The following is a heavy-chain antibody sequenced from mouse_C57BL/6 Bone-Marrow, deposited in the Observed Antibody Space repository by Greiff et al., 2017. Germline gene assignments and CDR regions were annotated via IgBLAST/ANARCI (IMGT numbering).Heavy chain of an antibody. CDR2: IDPATGGT. D-gene: IGHD1-2*01. J-gene: IGHJ3*01. V-gene: IGHV1-15*01. Sequence: VQLQQSGAELVRPGASVTLSCKASGYTFTDYEMHWVKQTPVHGLEWIGAIDPATGGTAYHQKFKGKAILTADKSSSTAYMELRSLTSEDSAVYYCTRVPYHYDGAYWGQGTLVTVSA. CDR1: GYTFTDYE. CDR3: TRVPYHYDGAY.